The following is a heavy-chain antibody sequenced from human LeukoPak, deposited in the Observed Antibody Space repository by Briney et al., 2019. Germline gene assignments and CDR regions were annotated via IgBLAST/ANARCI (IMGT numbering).Heavy chain of an antibody. CDR3: AKDPIAAAGHNWFDP. Sequence: GGSLRLSCAASGFTLSSYGMHWLRQAPGKGLEWVAFIRYDGSNKYYADSVKGRFTISRDNSKNTLYLQMNSLRAEDTAVYYCAKDPIAAAGHNWFDPWGQGTLVTVSS. J-gene: IGHJ5*02. V-gene: IGHV3-30*02. D-gene: IGHD6-13*01. CDR2: IRYDGSNK. CDR1: GFTLSSYG.